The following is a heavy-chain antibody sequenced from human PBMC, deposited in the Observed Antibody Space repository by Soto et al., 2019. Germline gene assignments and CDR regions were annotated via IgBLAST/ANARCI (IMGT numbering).Heavy chain of an antibody. V-gene: IGHV4-31*03. CDR1: GGSISSGGYY. CDR2: IYYSGST. Sequence: SETLSLTCTVSGGSISSGGYYWSWIRQHPGKGLEWIGCIYYSGSTYYNPSLKSRVTISVDTSKNQFSLKLSSVTAADTAVYYCARVHLDCSGGSCFTLEYWGQGTLVTVSS. CDR3: ARVHLDCSGGSCFTLEY. J-gene: IGHJ4*02. D-gene: IGHD2-15*01.